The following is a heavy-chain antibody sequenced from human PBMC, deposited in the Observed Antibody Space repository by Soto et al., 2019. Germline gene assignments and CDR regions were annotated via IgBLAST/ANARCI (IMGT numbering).Heavy chain of an antibody. V-gene: IGHV3-72*01. D-gene: IGHD2-15*01. CDR2: TTNKANSYST. Sequence: EVQLVESGGGLVQPGGSLRLSCAASGFIFSDHYMDWVRQAPGTGLEWVGRTTNKANSYSTEYAASVKGRFTISRDDSKDLLYLQMNSLKTEDTAVYDCVRVRICPTGSCDSRLDYWGQGTLVTVAA. CDR3: VRVRICPTGSCDSRLDY. J-gene: IGHJ4*02. CDR1: GFIFSDHY.